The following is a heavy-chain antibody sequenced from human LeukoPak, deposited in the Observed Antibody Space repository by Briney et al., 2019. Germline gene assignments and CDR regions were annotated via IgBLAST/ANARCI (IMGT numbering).Heavy chain of an antibody. Sequence: PGGSLRLSCVASGITFSNYAVSWVRQAPGKGLEWVAVISYDGSNKYYADSVKGRFTISRDNSKNTLYLQMNSLRAEDTAVYYCAKDHYWSIDYWGRGTLVTVSS. V-gene: IGHV3-30*18. CDR1: GITFSNYA. CDR2: ISYDGSNK. D-gene: IGHD3-3*01. J-gene: IGHJ4*02. CDR3: AKDHYWSIDY.